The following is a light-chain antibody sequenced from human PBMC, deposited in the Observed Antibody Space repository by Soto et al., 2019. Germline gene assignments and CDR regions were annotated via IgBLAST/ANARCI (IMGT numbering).Light chain of an antibody. Sequence: EIVLTQSPGTLSLSPGERATLSCRASQSVTKYLAWYQQRPGQAPRLLIHGASTRATGVPAKVSGSGSGTEFTLTISSLQSEDFAVYYCQQHDSWPRTFGQGTKVDIK. CDR1: QSVTKY. V-gene: IGKV3-15*01. CDR2: GAS. CDR3: QQHDSWPRT. J-gene: IGKJ1*01.